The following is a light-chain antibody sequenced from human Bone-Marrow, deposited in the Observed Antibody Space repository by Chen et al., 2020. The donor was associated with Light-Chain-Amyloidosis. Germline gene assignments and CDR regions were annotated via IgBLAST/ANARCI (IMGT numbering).Light chain of an antibody. Sequence: SYVLTQPSSVSVAPGQTATFACGGNKIGSTSVHWYQQAPGQAPLLVVYDDSDRPSGIPERLSGSNSGNTATLTISRVEAGDEADYYCQVWDRSSDRPVFGGGTKLTVL. CDR3: QVWDRSSDRPV. J-gene: IGLJ3*02. CDR2: DDS. CDR1: KIGSTS. V-gene: IGLV3-21*02.